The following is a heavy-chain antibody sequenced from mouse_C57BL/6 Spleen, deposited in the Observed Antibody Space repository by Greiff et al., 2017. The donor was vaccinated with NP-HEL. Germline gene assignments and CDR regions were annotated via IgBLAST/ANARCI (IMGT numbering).Heavy chain of an antibody. CDR3: ARLTYGSSPYWYFDV. CDR1: GFTFSSYG. V-gene: IGHV5-6*01. D-gene: IGHD1-1*01. CDR2: ISSGGSYT. J-gene: IGHJ1*03. Sequence: EVQVVESGGDLVKPGGSLKLSCAASGFTFSSYGMSWVRQTPDKRLEWVATISSGGSYTYYPDSVKGRFTISRDNAKNTLYLQMSSLKSEDTAMYYCARLTYGSSPYWYFDVWGTGTTVTVSS.